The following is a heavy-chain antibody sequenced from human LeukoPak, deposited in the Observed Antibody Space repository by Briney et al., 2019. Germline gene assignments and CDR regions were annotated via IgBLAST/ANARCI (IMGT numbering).Heavy chain of an antibody. CDR2: IIPIFGTA. V-gene: IGHV1-69*01. Sequence: ASVTVSCKASGGTFSSYAISWVRQAPGQGLEWMGGIIPIFGTANYAQKFQGRVTITADESTSTAYMELSSLRSEDTAVYYCARDLGDYDILTGYYSPNWFDPWGQGTLVTVSS. J-gene: IGHJ5*02. CDR1: GGTFSSYA. D-gene: IGHD3-9*01. CDR3: ARDLGDYDILTGYYSPNWFDP.